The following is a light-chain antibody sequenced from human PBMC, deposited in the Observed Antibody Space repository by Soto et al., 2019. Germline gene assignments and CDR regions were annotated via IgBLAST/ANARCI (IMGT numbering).Light chain of an antibody. CDR3: SSFAGSNVV. CDR1: SSDVGGYNY. CDR2: EVN. J-gene: IGLJ2*01. V-gene: IGLV2-8*01. Sequence: QSALTQTPSASGSPGQAVTISCTGTSSDVGGYNYVSWYQQHPGKAPKLLISEVNKRPSGVPDRFSGSKSGNTASLTVSGLQAEDEADYYCSSFAGSNVVFGGGTKLTVL.